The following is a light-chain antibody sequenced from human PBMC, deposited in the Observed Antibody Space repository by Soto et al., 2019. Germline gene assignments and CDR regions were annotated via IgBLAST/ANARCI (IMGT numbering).Light chain of an antibody. CDR1: SSNIESNT. J-gene: IGLJ3*02. CDR2: SNY. Sequence: QSVLTQPPSASGTPGQRVTISCSGSSSNIESNTVTWYQQLPGTAPKLVIYSNYDRPSGVPDRFSGSTSGTSASLVIRGLQSEDEADYYCSSYTSSSTLVFGGGTKVTVL. V-gene: IGLV1-44*01. CDR3: SSYTSSSTLV.